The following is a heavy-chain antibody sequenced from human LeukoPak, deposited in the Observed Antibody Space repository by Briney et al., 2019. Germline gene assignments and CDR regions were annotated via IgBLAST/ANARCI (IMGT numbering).Heavy chain of an antibody. CDR1: GFTFSSYG. J-gene: IGHJ4*02. Sequence: PGGSLRLSCAASGFTFSSYGMHWVRQAPGKGLEWVAFIRFDRTIKHYADSVKGRFTISRDNSKNTLYLQMNSLRAEDTAVYSCANGPHYQILTGYYKVRSHLDYWGQGTLVTVSS. CDR2: IRFDRTIK. V-gene: IGHV3-30*02. D-gene: IGHD3-9*01. CDR3: ANGPHYQILTGYYKVRSHLDY.